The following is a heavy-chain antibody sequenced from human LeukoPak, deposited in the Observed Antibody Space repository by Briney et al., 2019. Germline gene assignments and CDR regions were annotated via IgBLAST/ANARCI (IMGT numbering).Heavy chain of an antibody. J-gene: IGHJ4*02. V-gene: IGHV3-7*01. D-gene: IGHD2-2*01. Sequence: PGGSLRLSCAVSGFTFSSYWMNWVRQAPGKGLEWVANIKPDGGEKYYVDSVKGRFTISRDNAKNSLYLELSNLRAEDTAVYYCARSNSCSWSQGALVTVSS. CDR3: ARSNSCS. CDR1: GFTFSSYW. CDR2: IKPDGGEK.